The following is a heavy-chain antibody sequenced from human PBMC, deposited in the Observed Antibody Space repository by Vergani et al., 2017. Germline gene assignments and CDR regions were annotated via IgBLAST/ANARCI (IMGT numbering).Heavy chain of an antibody. Sequence: EVQLLESGGDLVQPGGSLRLSCAASGFTFNHYAMSWVRQAPGKGLEWVSAISGSGGSTYYADSVKGRFTISRDNSKNTLYLQRNSLRAEDTAVYYCAKAKGYYYYYYMDVWGKGTTVTVSS. CDR2: ISGSGGST. CDR3: AKAKGYYYYYYMDV. CDR1: GFTFNHYA. V-gene: IGHV3-23*01. J-gene: IGHJ6*03.